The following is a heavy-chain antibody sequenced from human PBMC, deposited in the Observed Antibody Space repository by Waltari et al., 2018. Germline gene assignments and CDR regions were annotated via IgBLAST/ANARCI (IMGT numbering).Heavy chain of an antibody. V-gene: IGHV4-39*01. J-gene: IGHJ5*02. CDR3: ARLDYSALRRGCDP. CDR2: IHFTGTP. D-gene: IGHD4-4*01. CDR1: GDSISDNSYY. Sequence: QLQLQESGPGLVKPSETLSLTCTVSGDSISDNSYYWGWLRQPPGKGLAWIATIHFTGTPHYNPSLESRVAISVDTSQNQFSLKLTSVTAADTAVYYCARLDYSALRRGCDPWGQGTLVTVSS.